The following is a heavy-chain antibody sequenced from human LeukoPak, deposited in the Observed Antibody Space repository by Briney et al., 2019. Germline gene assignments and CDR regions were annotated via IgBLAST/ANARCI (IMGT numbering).Heavy chain of an antibody. CDR1: GGSISSSSYY. D-gene: IGHD6-13*01. V-gene: IGHV4-39*01. CDR3: ARSLSWPFDY. CDR2: IYYSGST. Sequence: SETLSLTCTVSGGSISSSSYYWGWIRQPPGKGLEWIGSIYYSGSTYYNPSLKSRVTISVDTSKNQFSLKLSSVTAAETGVYYCARSLSWPFDYWGQGTLVTVSS. J-gene: IGHJ4*02.